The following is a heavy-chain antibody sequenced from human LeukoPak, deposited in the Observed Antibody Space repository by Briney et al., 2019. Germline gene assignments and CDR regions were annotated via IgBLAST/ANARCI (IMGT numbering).Heavy chain of an antibody. CDR2: INPKRGDT. CDR3: ARDWGMVAGTAGDY. V-gene: IGHV1-2*02. Sequence: GASVKVSCKTSGFTFTGYYIHWLRQAPGQGLEWMGWINPKRGDTNYAPKFQGRVTMTRDTSIRTAYMDLSSLRPDDTAVYYCARDWGMVAGTAGDYWGQGTLVTVSS. CDR1: GFTFTGYY. D-gene: IGHD6-19*01. J-gene: IGHJ4*02.